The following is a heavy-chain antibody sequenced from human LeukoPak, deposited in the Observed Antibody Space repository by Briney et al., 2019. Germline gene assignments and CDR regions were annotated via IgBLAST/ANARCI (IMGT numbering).Heavy chain of an antibody. CDR2: ISGSGGST. CDR3: ARDPNYYGSGGMFDP. Sequence: PGGSLRLSCAASGFTFSSYGMSWVRQAPEKGLEWVSAISGSGGSTYYADSVKGRFTISRDNSKNTLYLQMNSLRAEDTAVYYCARDPNYYGSGGMFDPWGQGTLVTVSS. D-gene: IGHD3-10*01. V-gene: IGHV3-23*01. CDR1: GFTFSSYG. J-gene: IGHJ5*02.